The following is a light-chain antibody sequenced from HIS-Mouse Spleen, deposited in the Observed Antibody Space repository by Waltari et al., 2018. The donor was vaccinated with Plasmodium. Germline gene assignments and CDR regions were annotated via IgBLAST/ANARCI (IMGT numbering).Light chain of an antibody. CDR1: QSVSSSY. CDR2: GAS. Sequence: EIVLTQSPGTLSLSPGERATLSCRANQSVSSSYLAWYQQKPGQAPRLRIYGASSRATGIPDRFSGSGSGTDFNLTISRLETEDFAVYYCQQYGSVPYTFGQGTKLEIK. V-gene: IGKV3-20*01. CDR3: QQYGSVPYT. J-gene: IGKJ2*01.